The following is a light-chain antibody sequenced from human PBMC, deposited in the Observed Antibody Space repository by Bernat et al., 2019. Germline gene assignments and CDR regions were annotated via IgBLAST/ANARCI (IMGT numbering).Light chain of an antibody. J-gene: IGKJ5*01. V-gene: IGKV1-5*01. Sequence: DIQMTQSPSTLSASVGDRVTITCHASQSISSWLAWYQQKPGKAPKLLIYGASTLQTGVPSRFSGSGSGTEFTLTISSLQPEDFATYYCQQLNSYPITFGQGTRLEIK. CDR2: GAS. CDR3: QQLNSYPIT. CDR1: QSISSW.